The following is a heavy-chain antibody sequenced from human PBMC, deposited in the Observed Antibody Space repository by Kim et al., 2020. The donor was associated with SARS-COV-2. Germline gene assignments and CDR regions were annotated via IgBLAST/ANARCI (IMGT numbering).Heavy chain of an antibody. CDR2: IYYSGST. D-gene: IGHD2-2*01. Sequence: SETLSLTCTVSGGSISSSSYYWGWIRQPPGKGLEWIGSIYYSGSTYYNPSLKSRVTISVDTSKNQFSLKLSSVTAADTAVYYCARFYPYCSSTSCYYMDVWGQGTTVTVSS. CDR1: GGSISSSSYY. CDR3: ARFYPYCSSTSCYYMDV. V-gene: IGHV4-39*01. J-gene: IGHJ6*03.